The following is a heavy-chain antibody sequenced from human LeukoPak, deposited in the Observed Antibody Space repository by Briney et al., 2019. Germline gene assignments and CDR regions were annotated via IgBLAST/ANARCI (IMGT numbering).Heavy chain of an antibody. CDR1: GFTFSSYA. Sequence: PGGSLRLSCAASGFTFSSYAMHWVRQAPGKGLEWVAVISYDGSNKYYADSVKGRLTISRDNSKNTLYLQMNSLRAEDTAVYYCARGYLSAAFDIWGQGTMVTVSS. V-gene: IGHV3-30-3*01. J-gene: IGHJ3*02. D-gene: IGHD2-2*02. CDR2: ISYDGSNK. CDR3: ARGYLSAAFDI.